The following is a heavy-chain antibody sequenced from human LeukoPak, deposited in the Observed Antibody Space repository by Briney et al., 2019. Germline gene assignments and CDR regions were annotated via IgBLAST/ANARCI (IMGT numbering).Heavy chain of an antibody. CDR2: IIPIFGTA. Sequence: ASVKVSCKASGGTFSSYAISWVRQAPGQGLEWMGGIIPIFGTANYAQKFQGRVTITADESTSTAYMELSSLRSEDTAVYYCARDGVLMVYPKYWGQGTLVTVSS. CDR3: ARDGVLMVYPKY. V-gene: IGHV1-69*13. D-gene: IGHD2-8*01. CDR1: GGTFSSYA. J-gene: IGHJ4*02.